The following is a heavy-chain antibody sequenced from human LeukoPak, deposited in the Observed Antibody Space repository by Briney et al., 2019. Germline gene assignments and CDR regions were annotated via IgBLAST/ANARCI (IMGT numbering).Heavy chain of an antibody. V-gene: IGHV1-18*01. CDR1: GYDFTSVG. J-gene: IGHJ4*02. Sequence: ASVKVSFKASGYDFTSVGITWVRRAPGQGLEWMGWNSPYNGNTNYAQKFQGRVTMTRDTSISTAYMELSRLRSDDTAVYYCASLYYYDSSGYQSFDYWGQGTLVTVSS. CDR3: ASLYYYDSSGYQSFDY. D-gene: IGHD3-22*01. CDR2: NSPYNGNT.